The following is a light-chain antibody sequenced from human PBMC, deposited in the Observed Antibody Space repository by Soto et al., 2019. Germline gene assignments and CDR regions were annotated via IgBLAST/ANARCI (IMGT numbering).Light chain of an antibody. Sequence: DIQMTQSPSSLSASVGERVTITCRASQSISSYLNWYQQKPGKAPKLLIYDASSLESGVPSRFSGSGSGTEFTLTISSLQPDDFATYYCQQYNSYPLTFGGGTKV. CDR1: QSISSY. J-gene: IGKJ4*01. CDR2: DAS. V-gene: IGKV1-5*01. CDR3: QQYNSYPLT.